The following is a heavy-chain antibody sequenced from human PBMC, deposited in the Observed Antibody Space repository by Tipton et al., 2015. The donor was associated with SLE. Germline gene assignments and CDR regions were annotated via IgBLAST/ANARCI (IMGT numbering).Heavy chain of an antibody. CDR2: INSDGSST. D-gene: IGHD1-1*01. CDR1: GFTFSSYW. Sequence: SLRLSCAASGFTFSSYWMHWVRQAPGKGLVWVSRINSDGSSTSYADSVMGRFTISRDNAKNTLYLQMNSLRAEDTAVYYCARSFANDLGMDVWGKGTTVTVSS. V-gene: IGHV3-74*01. CDR3: ARSFANDLGMDV. J-gene: IGHJ6*03.